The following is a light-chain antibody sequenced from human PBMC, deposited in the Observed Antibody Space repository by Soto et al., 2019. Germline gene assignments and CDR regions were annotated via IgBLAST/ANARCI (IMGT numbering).Light chain of an antibody. CDR3: SSSESSATIL. V-gene: IGLV2-14*01. Sequence: QSALTQPASVSGSPGQSIAISCTGTSSDIGSYNFVSWYQHHPGKVPKLMIYEVSYRPSGVSDRFSGSKSGNTASLTISGRQDDDEADDYCSSSESSATILFGGGTKVTVL. CDR1: SSDIGSYNF. CDR2: EVS. J-gene: IGLJ2*01.